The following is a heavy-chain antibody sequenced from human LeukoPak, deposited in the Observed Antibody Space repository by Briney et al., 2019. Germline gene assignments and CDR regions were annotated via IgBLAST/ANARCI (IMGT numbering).Heavy chain of an antibody. J-gene: IGHJ6*02. CDR3: ARARAAGHYYYGMDV. CDR2: IIPILGIA. Sequence: ASVKVSCKASGGTFSSYAISWVRQAPGQGLEWMGRIIPILGIANYAQKFQGRVTITADKSTSTAYMELSSLRSEDTAVYYCARARAAGHYYYGMDVWGQGTTVTVSS. V-gene: IGHV1-69*04. D-gene: IGHD6-13*01. CDR1: GGTFSSYA.